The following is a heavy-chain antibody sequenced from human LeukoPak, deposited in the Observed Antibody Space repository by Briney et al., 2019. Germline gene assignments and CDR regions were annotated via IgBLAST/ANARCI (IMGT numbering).Heavy chain of an antibody. CDR3: ARVDLDYGARFDY. V-gene: IGHV3-21*01. CDR1: GFTFSSYS. CDR2: ISSGSSYI. Sequence: GGSLRLSCAASGFTFSSYSMNWVRLAPGKGLEWVSSISSGSSYIYYADSVKGRFTISRDNAKNSLYLQMNSLRAEDTAVYYCARVDLDYGARFDYWGQGTLVTVSS. D-gene: IGHD4-17*01. J-gene: IGHJ4*02.